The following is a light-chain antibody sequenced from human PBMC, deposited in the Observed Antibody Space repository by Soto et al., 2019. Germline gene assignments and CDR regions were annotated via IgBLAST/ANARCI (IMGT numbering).Light chain of an antibody. CDR2: STN. Sequence: QAVVTQGPSLTVSPGGTVTLTCASSTGAVTSGYYPNWFQQKPGQAPRALIYSTNNKYSWTPARFSGSLLGGKAALTLSGVQPEDEAEYYCLLYYGGVHSVVFGGGTKVTVL. J-gene: IGLJ2*01. V-gene: IGLV7-43*01. CDR1: TGAVTSGYY. CDR3: LLYYGGVHSVV.